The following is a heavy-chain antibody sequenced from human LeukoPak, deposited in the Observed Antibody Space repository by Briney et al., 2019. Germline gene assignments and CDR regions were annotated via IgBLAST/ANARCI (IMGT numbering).Heavy chain of an antibody. CDR1: GSSISSSSYY. CDR3: ARRENDILTGPSPDY. CDR2: IYYSGST. D-gene: IGHD3-9*01. Sequence: SETLSLTCTVSGSSISSSSYYWGWIRQPPGKGLEWIGSIYYSGSTYYNPSLKSRVTISVDTSKNQFSLKLSSVTAADTAVYYCARRENDILTGPSPDYWGQGTLVTVSS. J-gene: IGHJ4*02. V-gene: IGHV4-39*01.